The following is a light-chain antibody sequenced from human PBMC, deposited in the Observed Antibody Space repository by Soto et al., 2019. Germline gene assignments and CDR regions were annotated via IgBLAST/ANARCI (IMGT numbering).Light chain of an antibody. J-gene: IGKJ4*01. V-gene: IGKV4-1*01. CDR2: WAS. Sequence: DIVMTQSPVSLTVSLGERATINCKSSQNILYSPNNKNYFAWFQQKPGQPPKLLINWASTRGPGVPDRFSGSGSGTDFTLTINNVQAEDVAIYYCQQFYGAPLTFGGGTKVEI. CDR3: QQFYGAPLT. CDR1: QNILYSPNNKNY.